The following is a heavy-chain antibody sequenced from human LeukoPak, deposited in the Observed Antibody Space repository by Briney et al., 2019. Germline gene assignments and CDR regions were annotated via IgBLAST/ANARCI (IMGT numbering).Heavy chain of an antibody. CDR1: GFTFSSYA. CDR2: ISYDGSNK. Sequence: GGSLRLSCAASGFTFSSYAMHWVRQAPGKGLEWVAVISYDGSNKYYADSVKGRFTISRDNSKNTLYLQMNSLRAEDTAVYYCARDHYYDILTGVDYWGQGTLVTVSS. J-gene: IGHJ4*02. V-gene: IGHV3-30*04. CDR3: ARDHYYDILTGVDY. D-gene: IGHD3-9*01.